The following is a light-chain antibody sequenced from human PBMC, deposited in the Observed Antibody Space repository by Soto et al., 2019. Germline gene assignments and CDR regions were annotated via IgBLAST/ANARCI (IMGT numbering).Light chain of an antibody. J-gene: IGKJ1*01. Sequence: DIQMTQSPSTLSASVGDRVTVTCRASQNIARYLSWYQQKPGKAPKLLISDASTLESGVPLRFSGSGSGTEFTLTISSLQPDDVATYYCQQYNNFRWTFGQGTKVDIK. CDR1: QNIARY. CDR2: DAS. V-gene: IGKV1-5*01. CDR3: QQYNNFRWT.